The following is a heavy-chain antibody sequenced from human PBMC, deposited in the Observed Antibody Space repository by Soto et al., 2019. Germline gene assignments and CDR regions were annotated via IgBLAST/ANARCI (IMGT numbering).Heavy chain of an antibody. D-gene: IGHD2-2*01. CDR1: GGSISSGGYY. CDR2: IYYSGST. Sequence: SETLSLTCTVSGGSISSGGYYWILIRQHPGKGLEWIGYIYYSGSTYYNTSLKNRVTISVDTSKKQLAMKLSSITAADTAVYYCARSTGRCISTSCYYYYGMDVWGQGTTVT. V-gene: IGHV4-31*03. J-gene: IGHJ6*02. CDR3: ARSTGRCISTSCYYYYGMDV.